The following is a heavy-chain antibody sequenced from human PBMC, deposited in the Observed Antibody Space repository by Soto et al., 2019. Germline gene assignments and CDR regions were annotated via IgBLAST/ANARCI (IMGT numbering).Heavy chain of an antibody. V-gene: IGHV1-8*01. CDR2: MNPNSGNT. CDR3: ARGVEWLTRHYYYYGMDV. D-gene: IGHD3-3*01. J-gene: IGHJ6*02. Sequence: ASVKVSCKXSGYTFTSYDINWVRQATGQGLEWMGWMNPNSGNTGYAQKFQGRVTMTRNTSISTAYMELSSLRSEDTAVYYCARGVEWLTRHYYYYGMDVWGQGTTVTVSS. CDR1: GYTFTSYD.